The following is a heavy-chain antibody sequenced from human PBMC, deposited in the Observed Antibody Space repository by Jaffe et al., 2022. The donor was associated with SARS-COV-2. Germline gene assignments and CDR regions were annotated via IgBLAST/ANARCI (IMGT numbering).Heavy chain of an antibody. CDR3: ARRAGYSSGLSFDY. J-gene: IGHJ4*02. CDR2: IYYSGST. D-gene: IGHD6-19*01. Sequence: QLQLQESGPGLVKPSETLSLTCTVSGGSISSSSYYWGWIRQPPGKGLEWIGSIYYSGSTYYNPSLKSRVTISVDTSKNQFSLKLSSVTAADTAVYYCARRAGYSSGLSFDYWGQGTLVTVSS. CDR1: GGSISSSSYY. V-gene: IGHV4-39*01.